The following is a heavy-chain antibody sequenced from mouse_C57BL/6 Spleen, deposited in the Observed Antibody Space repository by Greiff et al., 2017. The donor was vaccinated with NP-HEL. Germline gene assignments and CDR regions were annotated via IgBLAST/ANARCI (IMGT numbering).Heavy chain of an antibody. V-gene: IGHV1-64*01. Sequence: QVQLQQPGAELVKPGASVKLSCKASGYTFTSYWMHWVKQRPGQGLEWIGMIHPNSGSTNYNEKFKSKATLTVDKSSSTAYMQLSSLTSEDSVVYYCARVITTVGGVAYWGQGTLVTVSA. J-gene: IGHJ3*01. D-gene: IGHD1-1*01. CDR1: GYTFTSYW. CDR3: ARVITTVGGVAY. CDR2: IHPNSGST.